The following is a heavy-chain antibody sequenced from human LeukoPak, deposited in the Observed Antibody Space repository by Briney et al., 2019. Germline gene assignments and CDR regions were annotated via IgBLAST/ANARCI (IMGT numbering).Heavy chain of an antibody. D-gene: IGHD6-13*01. V-gene: IGHV1-69*01. CDR3: ATTGAAADRYYFDY. CDR1: GGTFGSYA. CDR2: IIPIFGTA. J-gene: IGHJ4*02. Sequence: GSSGKVSCKAFGGTFGSYAISWVGQAPGQGLEWMGGIIPIFGTANYAQKFQGRVTITADESTSTAYMELSSLRSEDTAVYYCATTGAAADRYYFDYWGQGTLVTVSS.